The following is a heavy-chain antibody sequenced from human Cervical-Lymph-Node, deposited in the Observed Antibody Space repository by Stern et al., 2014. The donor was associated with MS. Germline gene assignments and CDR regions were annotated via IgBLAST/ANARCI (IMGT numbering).Heavy chain of an antibody. CDR2: IYSSGST. D-gene: IGHD4-11*01. CDR1: GGSISSFY. J-gene: IGHJ6*02. Sequence: QVQLQDSGPGLVQPSETLSLICSVSGGSISSFYWSWIRQPPGKGLEWIWHIYSSGSTNYNPSLQSRLTISVHMSKNQISLNLRSVTAADTAVYYCARAPYDYTKWYGMDVWGQGTTVTVSS. V-gene: IGHV4-59*01. CDR3: ARAPYDYTKWYGMDV.